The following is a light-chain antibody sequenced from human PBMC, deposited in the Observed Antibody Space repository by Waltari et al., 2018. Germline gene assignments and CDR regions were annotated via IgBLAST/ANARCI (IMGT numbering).Light chain of an antibody. Sequence: DIQMTQSPSSVSAFVGDRVTITCRASQSISNWLAWYKQKPGKAHKPLIYGASDLHSGVPSRFSGSGAGTDFTLTISSLQAEDFATYYCQQVNSFPATFGGGTTVEIK. CDR3: QQVNSFPAT. CDR2: GAS. J-gene: IGKJ4*01. CDR1: QSISNW. V-gene: IGKV1-12*01.